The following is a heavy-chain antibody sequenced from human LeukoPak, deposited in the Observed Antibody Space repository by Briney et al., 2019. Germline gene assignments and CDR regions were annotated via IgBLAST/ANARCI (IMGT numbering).Heavy chain of an antibody. Sequence: GGSLRLSCAASGFTFSNAWMSWVRQAPGKGLEWVGRIKSKTDDGTTDYAAPVKGRFTISRDDSKNTLDLQMKSLKTEDTAVYYCTTVTRIKWFGESNFDYWGKGTLVTVSS. J-gene: IGHJ4*02. D-gene: IGHD3-10*01. CDR1: GFTFSNAW. V-gene: IGHV3-15*01. CDR2: IKSKTDDGTT. CDR3: TTVTRIKWFGESNFDY.